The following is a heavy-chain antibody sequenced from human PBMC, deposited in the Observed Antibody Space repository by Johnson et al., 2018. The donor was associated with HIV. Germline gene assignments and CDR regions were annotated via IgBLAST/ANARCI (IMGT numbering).Heavy chain of an antibody. Sequence: QVQLVESGGGLVQPGRSLRLSCAASGFTFDDYAMRWVRQAPGKGLEWVAVISYDGSNKYYADSVKGRFTISRDNSKNTLYLQMNSLRAEDTAVYYCAKTEDAFDIWGQGTLVTVSS. CDR1: GFTFDDYA. J-gene: IGHJ3*02. V-gene: IGHV3-30*18. CDR2: ISYDGSNK. CDR3: AKTEDAFDI.